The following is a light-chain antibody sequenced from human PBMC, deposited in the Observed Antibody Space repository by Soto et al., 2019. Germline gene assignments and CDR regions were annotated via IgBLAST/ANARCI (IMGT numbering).Light chain of an antibody. J-gene: IGKJ1*01. CDR2: GAS. CDR1: QSVSTN. CDR3: QQYNNWPRT. V-gene: IGKV3-15*01. Sequence: ILMTQSPATLSVSPGERATLSCRARQSVSTNLAWYQHKPGQAPRLLIYGASTRATGIPARFSGSGSGTEFTLTISSLQSEDCAVYYCQQYNNWPRTFGQGTKVDIK.